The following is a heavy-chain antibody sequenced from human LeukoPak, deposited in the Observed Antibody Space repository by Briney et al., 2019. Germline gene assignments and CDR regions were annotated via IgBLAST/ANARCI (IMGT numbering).Heavy chain of an antibody. V-gene: IGHV4-34*01. CDR2: INHRGST. J-gene: IGHJ4*02. Sequence: SETLSLTCAVYGGSFSGYYWSWIRQPPGKGLEWIGEINHRGSTNYNPSLKSRVTISVDTSKNQFSLKLSSVTAADTAVYYCARRGYSYGSRRFDYWGQGTLVTVSS. CDR3: ARRGYSYGSRRFDY. D-gene: IGHD5-18*01. CDR1: GGSFSGYY.